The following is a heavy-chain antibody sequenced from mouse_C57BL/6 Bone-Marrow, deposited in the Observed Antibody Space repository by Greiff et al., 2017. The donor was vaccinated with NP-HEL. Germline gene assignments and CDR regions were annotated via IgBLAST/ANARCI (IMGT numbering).Heavy chain of an antibody. Sequence: QVQLQQSGPELVKPGASVKISCKASGYAFSSSWMNWVKQRPGKGLEWIGRIYPGAGDTNYNGKFKGKATLTADKSSSTAYMQLSSLTSDDSAVYYCARNYYYGSSGGYFEVWGTGTAVTVSA. CDR2: IYPGAGDT. CDR3: ARNYYYGSSGGYFEV. V-gene: IGHV1-82*01. CDR1: GYAFSSSW. J-gene: IGHJ1*03. D-gene: IGHD1-1*01.